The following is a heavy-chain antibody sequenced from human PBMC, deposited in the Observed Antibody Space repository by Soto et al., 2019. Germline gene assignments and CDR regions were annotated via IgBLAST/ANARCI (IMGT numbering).Heavy chain of an antibody. CDR2: ISYDGSNK. D-gene: IGHD5-12*01. CDR3: AKTLIPQAARTPATGYYYYYGMDV. Sequence: GGSLRLSCAASGFTFSSYGMHWVRQAPGKGLEWVAVISYDGSNKYYADSVKGRFTISRDNSKNTLYLQMNSLRAEDTAVYYCAKTLIPQAARTPATGYYYYYGMDVWGQGTTVTVSS. V-gene: IGHV3-30*18. CDR1: GFTFSSYG. J-gene: IGHJ6*02.